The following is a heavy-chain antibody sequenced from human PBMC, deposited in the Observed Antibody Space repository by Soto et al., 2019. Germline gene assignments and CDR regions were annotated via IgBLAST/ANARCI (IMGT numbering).Heavy chain of an antibody. D-gene: IGHD2-15*01. CDR1: GGSVSSGSYY. J-gene: IGHJ4*02. CDR2: IYYSGST. V-gene: IGHV4-61*01. CDR3: ARDQGGYCSGGSCYYFDY. Sequence: SETLSLTCTVSGGSVSSGSYYWSWLRQPPGNGLEWIGYIYYSGSTNYNPSLKSRVTISVDTAKNQFSLKLSSVTAADTAVYYCARDQGGYCSGGSCYYFDYWGQGTLVTVSS.